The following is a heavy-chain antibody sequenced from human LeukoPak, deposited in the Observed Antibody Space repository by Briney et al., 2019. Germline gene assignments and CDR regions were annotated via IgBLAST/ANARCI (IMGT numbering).Heavy chain of an antibody. CDR1: GFTFDDYA. V-gene: IGHV3-9*01. D-gene: IGHD6-13*01. CDR3: AKSLDSSSWYDGNWFDP. Sequence: GGSLRLSCAASGFTFDDYAMHWVRQAPGKGLEWVSGISWNSGSIGYADSVKGRFTVSRDNAKNSLYLQMNSLRAEDTALYYCAKSLDSSSWYDGNWFDPWGQGTLVTVSS. J-gene: IGHJ5*02. CDR2: ISWNSGSI.